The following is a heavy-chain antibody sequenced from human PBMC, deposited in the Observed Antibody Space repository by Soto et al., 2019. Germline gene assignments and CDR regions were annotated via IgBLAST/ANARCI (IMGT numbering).Heavy chain of an antibody. CDR2: IYPGDHET. CDR1: GYTFSNFW. J-gene: IGHJ4*02. CDR3: ARSPRSSPYFDY. Sequence: GESLKISCRCAGYTFSNFWIAGGRHLPGKGLEWMGIIYPGDHETRYSPSFHGKVTISADKSINTAYLQWSSLEASDSAFYYCARSPRSSPYFDYWGQGALVTVSS. D-gene: IGHD6-13*01. V-gene: IGHV5-51*01.